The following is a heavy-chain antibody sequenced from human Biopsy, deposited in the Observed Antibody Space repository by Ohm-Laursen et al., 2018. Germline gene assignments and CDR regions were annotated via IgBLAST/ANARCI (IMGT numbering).Heavy chain of an antibody. D-gene: IGHD2-8*02. CDR1: GFTFSSSV. CDR2: IHGDERSA. CDR3: TGDSGGLGDY. J-gene: IGHJ4*02. V-gene: IGHV3-74*03. Sequence: SLRLSCTASGFTFSSSVMHWVRQAPGKGLVWVSRIHGDERSATYAEPVKGRFTISRDNAKNTLHLQMNSLRAEGTAVYYCTGDSGGLGDYWGQGTLVTVSS.